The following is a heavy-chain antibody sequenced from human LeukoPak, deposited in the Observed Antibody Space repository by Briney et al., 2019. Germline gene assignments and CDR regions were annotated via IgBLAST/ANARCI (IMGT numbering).Heavy chain of an antibody. V-gene: IGHV4-39*01. D-gene: IGHD2/OR15-2a*01. CDR3: APDFKFSPHNWFDP. J-gene: IGHJ5*02. Sequence: SETLSLTCTVSGGSISSSSYYWGWIRQPPGKGLEWIGSIYYSGSPYYNPSLKSRVTISVDTSKNQFSLKLSSVTAADTAVYYCAPDFKFSPHNWFDPWGQGTLVTVSS. CDR1: GGSISSSSYY. CDR2: IYYSGSP.